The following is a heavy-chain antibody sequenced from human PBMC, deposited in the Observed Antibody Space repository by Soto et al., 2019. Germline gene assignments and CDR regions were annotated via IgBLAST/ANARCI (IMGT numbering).Heavy chain of an antibody. Sequence: GGSLRLSCAASGFTFSSYAMSWVRQAPGKGLEWVSAISGSGGSTYYADSVKGRFTISRDNSKNTLYLQMNSLRAEDTAVYYCAKDDDPNIITMIVVVHNWFDPWGQGTLVTVSS. CDR2: ISGSGGST. D-gene: IGHD3-22*01. V-gene: IGHV3-23*01. J-gene: IGHJ5*02. CDR1: GFTFSSYA. CDR3: AKDDDPNIITMIVVVHNWFDP.